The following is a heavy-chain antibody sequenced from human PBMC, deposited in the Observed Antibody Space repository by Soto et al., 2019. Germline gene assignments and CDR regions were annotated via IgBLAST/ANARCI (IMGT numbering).Heavy chain of an antibody. CDR1: GYAFTTYG. CDR2: ISAHNGNT. V-gene: IGHV1-18*01. CDR3: ARGRYGDY. J-gene: IGHJ4*02. D-gene: IGHD1-1*01. Sequence: QVHLVQSGAEVKKPGASVKVSCQGSGYAFTTYGITWVRQAPGQGLEWMGWISAHNGNTNYAQKRQGRVSATTDTSTSTAYMELRSLRYDDTAVYYCARGRYGDYWGQGALVTVSS.